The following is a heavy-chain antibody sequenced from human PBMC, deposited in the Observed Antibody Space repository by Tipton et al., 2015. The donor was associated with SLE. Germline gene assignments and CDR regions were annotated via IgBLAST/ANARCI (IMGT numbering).Heavy chain of an antibody. J-gene: IGHJ2*01. V-gene: IGHV4-34*01. CDR1: GGSFSGDY. Sequence: TLSLTFAVYGGSFSGDYWTWTRQSPGTGPEWIAEISQSGSTNYNPSPQSPVSMSVDTSKSQFSLKMSSMTAADTAMYYCARHKLSRWYFDLWGRGTLVTVSS. CDR3: ARHKLSRWYFDL. CDR2: ISQSGST.